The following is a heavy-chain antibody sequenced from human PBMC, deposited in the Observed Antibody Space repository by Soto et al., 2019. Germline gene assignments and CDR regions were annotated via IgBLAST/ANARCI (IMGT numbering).Heavy chain of an antibody. CDR2: ISGSGGST. CDR1: GFTFSSYA. J-gene: IGHJ6*02. D-gene: IGHD3-3*01. V-gene: IGHV3-23*01. CDR3: AKNNYDFWSGPYYYYYGMDV. Sequence: GSLRLSCAASGFTFSSYAMSWVRQAPGKGLEWVSAISGSGGSTYYADSVKGRFTISRDNSKNTLYLQMNSLRAEDTAVYYCAKNNYDFWSGPYYYYYGMDVWGQGTTVTVSS.